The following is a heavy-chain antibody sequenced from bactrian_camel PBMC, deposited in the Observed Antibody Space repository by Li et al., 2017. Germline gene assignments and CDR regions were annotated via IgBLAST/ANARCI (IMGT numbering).Heavy chain of an antibody. D-gene: IGHD6*01. J-gene: IGHJ6*01. V-gene: IGHV3S54*01. Sequence: VQLVESGGGSVQTGESLRLSCARSKYPTSTNSMAWFRQSPGQEREGVAALFTGSGRSAYADSVKGRFTISKDNAKSTLYLQMNGLKSGDTALYYCATTLTGGSWYPFWGGNFGYWGQGTQVTVS. CDR1: KYPTSTNS. CDR3: ATTLTGGSWYPFWGGNFGY. CDR2: LFTGSGRS.